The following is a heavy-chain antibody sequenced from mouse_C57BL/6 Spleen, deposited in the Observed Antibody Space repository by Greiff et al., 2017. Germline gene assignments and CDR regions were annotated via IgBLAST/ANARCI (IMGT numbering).Heavy chain of an antibody. CDR1: GYTFTSYW. V-gene: IGHV1-53*01. Sequence: LQQPGTELVKPGASVKLSCKASGYTFTSYWMHWVKQRPGQGLEWIGNINPSNGGTNYNEKFKSKATLTVDKSSSTAYMQLSSLTSEDSAVYYCARGNYYGSSYDAMDYWGQGTSVTVSS. D-gene: IGHD1-1*01. CDR3: ARGNYYGSSYDAMDY. CDR2: INPSNGGT. J-gene: IGHJ4*01.